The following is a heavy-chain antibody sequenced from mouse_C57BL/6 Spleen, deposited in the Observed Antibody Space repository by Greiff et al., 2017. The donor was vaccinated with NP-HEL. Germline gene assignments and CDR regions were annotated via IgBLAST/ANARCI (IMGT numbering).Heavy chain of an antibody. V-gene: IGHV1-66*01. CDR2: IDPGSGNT. D-gene: IGHD1-1*01. CDR1: GYSFTSYY. Sequence: QVQLQQSGPELVKPGASVKISCKASGYSFTSYYIHWVKQRPGQGLEWIGWIDPGSGNTKYNEKFKGKATLTADTSSSTAYMQLSSLTSEDSAVYYCERGTYYGSSWDYFDYWGQGTTLTVSS. CDR3: ERGTYYGSSWDYFDY. J-gene: IGHJ2*01.